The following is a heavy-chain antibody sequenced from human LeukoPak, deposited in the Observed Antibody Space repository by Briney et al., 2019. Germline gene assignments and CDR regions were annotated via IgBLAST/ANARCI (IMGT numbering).Heavy chain of an antibody. CDR1: GGSTSGFY. Sequence: SETLSLTCSVSGGSTSGFYWSWIRQPPGKGLEWIGYVYYSGDRNYNPSLKSRVSMPLDTSKNQVSLRLSSVTAADTAVYYCARHPFSTPFDYWGRGTLVTVSS. J-gene: IGHJ4*02. CDR2: VYYSGDR. V-gene: IGHV4-59*08. CDR3: ARHPFSTPFDY.